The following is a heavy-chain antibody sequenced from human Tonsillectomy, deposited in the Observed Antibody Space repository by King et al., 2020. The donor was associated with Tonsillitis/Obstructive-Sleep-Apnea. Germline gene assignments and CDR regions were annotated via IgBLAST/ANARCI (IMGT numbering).Heavy chain of an antibody. V-gene: IGHV4-39*01. J-gene: IGHJ3*02. D-gene: IGHD1-1*01. CDR2: IYYSGST. CDR3: ARRVQLERRGDAFNI. Sequence: QLQESGPGLVKPSETLSLTCTVSGGSISSRTYYWGWIRQPPGKGLGWIGTIYYSGSTYYNPSLKTRVTISVDTSNNQFSLKLSSVTAADTAVYYCARRVQLERRGDAFNIWGQGTMVTVSS. CDR1: GGSISSRTYY.